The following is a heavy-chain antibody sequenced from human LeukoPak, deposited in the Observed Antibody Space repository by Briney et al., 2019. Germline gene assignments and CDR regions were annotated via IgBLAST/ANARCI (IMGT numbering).Heavy chain of an antibody. CDR1: GGSISSYX. D-gene: IGHD3-10*01. Sequence: XTXXGGSISSYXXSWIRQPPGKGXXXXGYIXYSGSTNYNPSLKSRVTISVDKSKKQFSLKLRSIHAADTTVYCCVRGYYYGSGSYYRGYFDYWGQGTLVTVSS. CDR2: IXYSGST. V-gene: IGHV4-59*01. CDR3: VRGYYYGSGSYYRGYFDY. J-gene: IGHJ4*02.